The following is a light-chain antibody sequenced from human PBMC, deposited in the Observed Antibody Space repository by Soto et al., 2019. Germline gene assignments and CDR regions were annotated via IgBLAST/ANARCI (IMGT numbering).Light chain of an antibody. V-gene: IGKV3-15*01. Sequence: EIVMTQSPATLSVSPGERATLSCRASQGVSSNLAWYQQKPGQAPSLLIYGASSRATGIPARFSGSGSGTEFTLTIFSLQSEDFAVYYCQQYENWPRTFGQGTKVDIK. CDR2: GAS. CDR1: QGVSSN. J-gene: IGKJ1*01. CDR3: QQYENWPRT.